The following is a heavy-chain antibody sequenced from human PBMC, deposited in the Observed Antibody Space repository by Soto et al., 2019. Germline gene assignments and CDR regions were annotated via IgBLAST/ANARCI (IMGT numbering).Heavy chain of an antibody. CDR2: IWYDGSNK. Sequence: QVQLVESGGGVVQPGRSLRLSCAASGFTFSSYGRHWVRQAPGKGLEWVAVIWYDGSNKYYADSVKGRFTISRDNSKNTLYLQMNSLRAEDTAVYYCARDPGGDYYFDYWGQGTLVTVSS. D-gene: IGHD4-17*01. CDR3: ARDPGGDYYFDY. J-gene: IGHJ4*02. V-gene: IGHV3-33*01. CDR1: GFTFSSYG.